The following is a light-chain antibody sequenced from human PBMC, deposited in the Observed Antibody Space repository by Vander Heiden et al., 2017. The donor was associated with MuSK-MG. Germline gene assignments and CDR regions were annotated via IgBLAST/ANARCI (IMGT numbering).Light chain of an antibody. CDR3: NSRDSSGYRQVI. V-gene: IGLV3-19*01. Sequence: SSELTQDPAVSVALGQTVRITCQGDSLRAYYATWYQQKPGQAPLLVISDENRRHTGIPDRFSASSSGTTASLTITGTPAEDEADYYCNSRDSSGYRQVIFGGGTKVTVL. CDR1: SLRAYY. J-gene: IGLJ2*01. CDR2: DEN.